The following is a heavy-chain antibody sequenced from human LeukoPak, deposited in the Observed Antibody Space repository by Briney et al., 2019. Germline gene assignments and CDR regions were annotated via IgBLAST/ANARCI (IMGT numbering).Heavy chain of an antibody. CDR3: ARDREILGIAVAGTLAGAFDF. V-gene: IGHV4-39*07. D-gene: IGHD6-19*01. CDR2: IYYSGST. CDR1: GGSISTSSYY. J-gene: IGHJ3*01. Sequence: PSETLSLTCTVSGGSISTSSYYWGWIRQPPGKGQEWIGSIYYSGSTYYNPSLKSRVTISVDTSKNQFSLKLSSVTAADTAVYYCARDREILGIAVAGTLAGAFDFWGQGTMVTVSS.